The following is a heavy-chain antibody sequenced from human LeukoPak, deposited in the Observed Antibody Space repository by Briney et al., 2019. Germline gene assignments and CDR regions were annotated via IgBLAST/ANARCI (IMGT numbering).Heavy chain of an antibody. CDR3: ARGFYGGNSHILLPNFDY. V-gene: IGHV4-34*01. CDR2: INRSGST. D-gene: IGHD4-23*01. CDR1: GGSFSGYY. Sequence: SETLSLTCAVYGGSFSGYYWSWIRQPPGKGLEWIGEINRSGSTNYNPSLKSRVTISVDTSKNQFSLKLSSVTAADTAVYYCARGFYGGNSHILLPNFDYWGQGTLVTVSS. J-gene: IGHJ4*02.